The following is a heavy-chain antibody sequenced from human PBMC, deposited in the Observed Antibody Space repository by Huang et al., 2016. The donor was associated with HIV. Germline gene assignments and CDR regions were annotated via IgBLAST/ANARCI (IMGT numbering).Heavy chain of an antibody. CDR1: GGSFSGYY. J-gene: IGHJ3*02. D-gene: IGHD1-1*01. CDR3: ARERMMSWLDDHDAFDI. V-gene: IGHV4-34*01. CDR2: INHSRST. Sequence: QVQLQQWGAGLLKPSETLSLTCAVYGGSFSGYYWRWIRQSPGKGLEWIGEINHSRSTNYNPSLKSRLTISVDTAKNQFSLKVSSVTAADTAVYYCARERMMSWLDDHDAFDIWGQGTMVTVSS.